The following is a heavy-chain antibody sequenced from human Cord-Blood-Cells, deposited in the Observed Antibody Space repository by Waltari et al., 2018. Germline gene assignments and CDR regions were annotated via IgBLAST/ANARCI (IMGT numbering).Heavy chain of an antibody. CDR2: IYSGGST. V-gene: IGHV3-53*01. CDR3: ARDTVRGIVY. J-gene: IGHJ4*02. CDR1: GFPVSPQH. D-gene: IGHD1-26*01. Sequence: EVQLVGSGGGLIQPGGSRRLSCAASGFPVSPQHMSWVRQAPGKGLEWVSVIYSGGSTYYADSVKGRFTISRDNSKNTLYLQMNSLRAEDTAVYYCARDTVRGIVYWGQGTLVTVSS.